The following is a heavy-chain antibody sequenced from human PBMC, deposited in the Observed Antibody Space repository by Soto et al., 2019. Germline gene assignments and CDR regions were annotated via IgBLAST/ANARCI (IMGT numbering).Heavy chain of an antibody. CDR3: ARRYGGNLDY. CDR1: GGSISNYY. CDR2: IYYSGST. Sequence: PSETLSLTCTVSGGSISNYYWTWIRQPPGKGLEWIGYIYYSGSTNYNPSHKSRVTISVDTSKNQFSLKLSSVTAADTAVYYCARRYGGNLDYWGQGTLVTVSS. J-gene: IGHJ4*02. D-gene: IGHD1-26*01. V-gene: IGHV4-59*08.